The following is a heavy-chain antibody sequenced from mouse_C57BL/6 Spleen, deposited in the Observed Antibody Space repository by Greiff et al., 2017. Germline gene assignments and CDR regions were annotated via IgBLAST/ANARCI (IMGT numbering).Heavy chain of an antibody. CDR3: VRDSSVPFAY. Sequence: EVKLMESGGGLVQPKGSLKLSCAASGFSFNTYAMNWVRQAPGKGLEWVARIRSKSNNYATYYADSVKDRFTISRDDSESMLYLQMNNLKTEDTAMYYCVRDSSVPFAYWGQGTLVTVSA. CDR2: IRSKSNNYAT. CDR1: GFSFNTYA. V-gene: IGHV10-1*01. D-gene: IGHD3-2*02. J-gene: IGHJ3*01.